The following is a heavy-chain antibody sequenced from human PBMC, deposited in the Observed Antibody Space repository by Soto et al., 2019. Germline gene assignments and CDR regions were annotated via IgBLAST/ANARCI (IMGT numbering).Heavy chain of an antibody. D-gene: IGHD6-13*01. CDR1: GFAIRSNA. CDR3: VREAGIAAAGSSQGVL. CDR2: ISFEGSYK. J-gene: IGHJ1*01. V-gene: IGHV3-30*04. Sequence: PGGSLRLSFAASGFAIRSNAIHWVRQAAGKGLEWVAVISFEGSYKYYADSVKGRFTVSRDNSKNTVSLQMDSLTGEDSALYYCVREAGIAAAGSSQGVLWGQGTLVPVSS.